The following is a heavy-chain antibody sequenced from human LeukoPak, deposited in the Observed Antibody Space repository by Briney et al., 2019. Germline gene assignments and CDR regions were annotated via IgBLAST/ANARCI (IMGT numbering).Heavy chain of an antibody. CDR3: ARHSPPFFFGSGSQLTYFFDI. Sequence: KPSETLSLTCTVSGDSSSDNAWSSVRQPPGKGLEWIGYIHSSGSTNFGTSLKSRVTISIESSGRHFSLRLTSVTAADTAVYYCARHSPPFFFGSGSQLTYFFDIWGMGTLVSVS. V-gene: IGHV4-59*08. D-gene: IGHD3-10*01. CDR1: GDSSSDNA. CDR2: IHSSGST. J-gene: IGHJ4*02.